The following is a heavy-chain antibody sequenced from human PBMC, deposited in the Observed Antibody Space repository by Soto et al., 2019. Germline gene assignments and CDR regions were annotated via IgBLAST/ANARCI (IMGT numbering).Heavy chain of an antibody. Sequence: QVQLVESGGGVVQPGRSLRLSCAASGFTFSSYGMHWVRQAPGKGLEWVAVISYDGSNKYYADSVKGRFTISRDNSKNTLYLQMNSLRTEDTAVYYCAKEDSSGFSWADYWGQGPLVTVSS. J-gene: IGHJ4*02. CDR1: GFTFSSYG. CDR2: ISYDGSNK. D-gene: IGHD6-19*01. CDR3: AKEDSSGFSWADY. V-gene: IGHV3-30*18.